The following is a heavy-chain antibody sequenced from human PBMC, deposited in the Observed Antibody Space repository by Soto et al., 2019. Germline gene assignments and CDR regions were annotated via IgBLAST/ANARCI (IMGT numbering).Heavy chain of an antibody. V-gene: IGHV3-7*03. CDR2: IKKDGSEK. D-gene: IGHD1-26*01. Sequence: GGSLRLSCATSGFTFSTYWTTWVRQAPGKGLEWVASIKKDGSEKYYVDSVKGRFTISRDNARNSLYLQMYSLRADDTAVYYRASRPPGTNYLGVLDYWGQGTLVTVSS. CDR3: ASRPPGTNYLGVLDY. J-gene: IGHJ4*02. CDR1: GFTFSTYW.